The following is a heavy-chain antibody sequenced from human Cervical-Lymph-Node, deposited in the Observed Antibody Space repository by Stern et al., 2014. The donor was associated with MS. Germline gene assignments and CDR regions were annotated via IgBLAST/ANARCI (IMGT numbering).Heavy chain of an antibody. D-gene: IGHD1-26*01. Sequence: VQLVESGAEVKKPGASVKVSCKASGYTFTGYYMHWVRQAPGQGLEWMGWINPNSGGTNYAQKFQGRVTMTRDTSISTAYMELSRLRSDDTAVYYCALHIIVGADEPLFDYWGQGTLVTVSS. J-gene: IGHJ4*02. CDR1: GYTFTGYY. V-gene: IGHV1-2*02. CDR3: ALHIIVGADEPLFDY. CDR2: INPNSGGT.